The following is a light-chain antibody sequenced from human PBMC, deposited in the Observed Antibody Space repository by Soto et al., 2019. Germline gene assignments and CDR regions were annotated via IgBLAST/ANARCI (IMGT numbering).Light chain of an antibody. CDR2: DAS. CDR3: QQRSDWPLT. Sequence: IVLPQSPGTLSLSPGERATLSCRASQSVSNNYLAWYQQKPGQAPRLLIYDASNRATGIPARFSGSGSGTDFTLTISSLQPEDFGVYYCQQRSDWPLTFGGGTKVDI. J-gene: IGKJ4*01. V-gene: IGKV3-11*01. CDR1: QSVSNNY.